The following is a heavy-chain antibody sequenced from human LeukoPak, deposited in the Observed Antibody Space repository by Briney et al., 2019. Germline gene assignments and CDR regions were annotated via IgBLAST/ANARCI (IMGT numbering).Heavy chain of an antibody. D-gene: IGHD3-22*01. CDR2: IYYSGST. V-gene: IGHV4-39*07. CDR3: AREIGLLGGYYYSWFDP. CDR1: GGSISSSSYY. Sequence: SETLSLTCTVSGGSISSSSYYWGWIRQPPGKGLEWIGSIYYSGSTYYNPSLKSRVTISVDTSKNQFSLKLSSVTAADTAVYYCAREIGLLGGYYYSWFDPWGQGTLVTVSS. J-gene: IGHJ5*02.